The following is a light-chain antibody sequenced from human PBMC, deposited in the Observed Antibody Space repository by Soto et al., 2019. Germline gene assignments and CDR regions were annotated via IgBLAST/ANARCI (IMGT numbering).Light chain of an antibody. J-gene: IGLJ1*01. Sequence: QSALTQPASVSGSPGQSITISCAGTSSDVGPYNYVSWYQLHLGKAPKLMIYEVSKRPSGVPDRFSGSKSGNTASLTVSGLQAEDEADYYCISYAGNENFVFGTGTKVTVL. CDR1: SSDVGPYNY. CDR3: ISYAGNENFV. V-gene: IGLV2-8*01. CDR2: EVS.